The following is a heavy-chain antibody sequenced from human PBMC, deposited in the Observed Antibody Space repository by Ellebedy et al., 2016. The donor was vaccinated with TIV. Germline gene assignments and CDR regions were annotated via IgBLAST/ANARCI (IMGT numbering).Heavy chain of an antibody. CDR3: ARSNDLYYFDY. J-gene: IGHJ4*02. Sequence: GESLKISCAASGFTFSSYDMHWVRQAPGKGLEWVAVIWYDGSNKYYADSVKGRFTISRDNSKNTLYLQMNSLRAEDTAVYYCARSNDLYYFDYWGQGTLVTVSS. D-gene: IGHD3-3*01. V-gene: IGHV3-33*08. CDR1: GFTFSSYD. CDR2: IWYDGSNK.